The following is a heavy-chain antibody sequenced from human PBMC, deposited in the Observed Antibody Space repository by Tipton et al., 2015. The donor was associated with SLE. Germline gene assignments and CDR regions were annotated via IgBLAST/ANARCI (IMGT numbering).Heavy chain of an antibody. CDR2: VYYSGSA. CDR3: ARHDVSVTGTKGFDY. Sequence: TLSLTCTVSGGSISRGPYPWGWIRQTPGKGLEWIGNVYYSGSAYYSRSLKSRVTISVDTSKMQFSLRLTSVTAADTAIYFCARHDVSVTGTKGFDYWGQGNPVTVSS. V-gene: IGHV4-39*01. CDR1: GGSISRGPYP. D-gene: IGHD1-1*01. J-gene: IGHJ4*02.